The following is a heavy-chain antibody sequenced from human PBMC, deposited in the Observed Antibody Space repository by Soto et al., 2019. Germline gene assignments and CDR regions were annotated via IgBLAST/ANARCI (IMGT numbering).Heavy chain of an antibody. Sequence: GGSLRLSCAASGFTFDDYAMHWVRQAPGKGLEWVSGISWNSGSIGYADSVKGRFTISRDNAKNSLYPQMNSLRAEDTALYYCAKAIIAAAGTDAFDIWGQGTMVPVSS. CDR2: ISWNSGSI. J-gene: IGHJ3*02. CDR3: AKAIIAAAGTDAFDI. V-gene: IGHV3-9*01. CDR1: GFTFDDYA. D-gene: IGHD6-13*01.